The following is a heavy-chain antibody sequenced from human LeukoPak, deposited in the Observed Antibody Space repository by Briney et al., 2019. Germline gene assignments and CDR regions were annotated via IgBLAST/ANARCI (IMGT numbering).Heavy chain of an antibody. CDR1: GFTFSNYG. D-gene: IGHD2-2*01. Sequence: PGGSLRLSCAASGFTFSNYGMHWVRQAPGKGLEWVSSISSSSSYIYYADSVKGRFTISRDNAKNSLYLQMNSLRAEDTAVYYCARDRVPAGYDYWGQGTLVTVSS. CDR2: ISSSSSYI. V-gene: IGHV3-21*01. CDR3: ARDRVPAGYDY. J-gene: IGHJ4*02.